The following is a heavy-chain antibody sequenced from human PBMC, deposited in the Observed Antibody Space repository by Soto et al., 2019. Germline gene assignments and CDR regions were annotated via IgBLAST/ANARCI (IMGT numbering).Heavy chain of an antibody. CDR3: AKDLTLSWAIDI. D-gene: IGHD6-13*01. Sequence: QVRLVESGGGVVKSGRSLRLSCAASGFTLTSSGMHWVRQAAGKGLEWVSYISDTAKTKSYADSVNGRFTISRDSSKNTVYLEMNSLIADDTGLYYCAKDLTLSWAIDIWGQGTLVTVSS. V-gene: IGHV3-30*18. J-gene: IGHJ4*02. CDR1: GFTLTSSG. CDR2: ISDTAKTK.